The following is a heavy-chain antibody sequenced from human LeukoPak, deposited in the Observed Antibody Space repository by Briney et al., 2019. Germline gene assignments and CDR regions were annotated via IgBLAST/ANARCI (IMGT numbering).Heavy chain of an antibody. J-gene: IGHJ3*02. CDR1: GFTFSSYS. V-gene: IGHV3-21*01. D-gene: IGHD6-6*01. Sequence: PGGSLRLSCAASGFTFSSYSMNWVRQAPGKGLEWVSSISSSSSYIYYADSVKGQFTISRDNAKNSLYLQMNSLRAEDAAVYYCAKGYSSSSPAFDIWGQGTMVTVSS. CDR3: AKGYSSSSPAFDI. CDR2: ISSSSSYI.